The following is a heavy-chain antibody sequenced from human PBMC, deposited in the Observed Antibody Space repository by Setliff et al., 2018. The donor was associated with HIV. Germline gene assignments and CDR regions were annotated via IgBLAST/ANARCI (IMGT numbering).Heavy chain of an antibody. D-gene: IGHD1-26*01. Sequence: GGSLRLSCAASGFTFSSYNMNWVRQAPGKGLEWISYISSDSDTIYYADSVKGRFTISRDNAKNSLYLQMNSLRAEGTAVYYCARKGYSGSYGYWGQGTLVTVSS. J-gene: IGHJ4*02. CDR1: GFTFSSYN. CDR2: ISSDSDTI. CDR3: ARKGYSGSYGY. V-gene: IGHV3-48*01.